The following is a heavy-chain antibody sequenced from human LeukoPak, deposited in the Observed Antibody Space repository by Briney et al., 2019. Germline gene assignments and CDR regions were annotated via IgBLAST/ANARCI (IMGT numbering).Heavy chain of an antibody. CDR3: AKDPDYDILTGYSVYDY. CDR2: ISGSGGST. CDR1: GFTFSSYA. D-gene: IGHD3-9*01. Sequence: PGGSLGLSCAASGFTFSSYAMSWVRQAPGKGLEWVSAISGSGGSTYYADSMKGRFTISRDNSKNTLYLQMNSLRAEDTAVYYCAKDPDYDILTGYSVYDYWGQGTLVTVSS. J-gene: IGHJ4*02. V-gene: IGHV3-23*01.